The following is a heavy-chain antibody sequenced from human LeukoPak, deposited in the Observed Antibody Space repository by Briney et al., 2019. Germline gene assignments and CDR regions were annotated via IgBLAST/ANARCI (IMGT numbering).Heavy chain of an antibody. CDR3: ARGFPSCFDY. Sequence: GGSLRLSCAASGFTVSNNYMTWVRQAPGKGLEWVSSISSSSSYIYYADSVKGRFTISRDNAKNSLYLQMNSLRAEDTAVYYCARGFPSCFDYWGQGTLVTVSS. J-gene: IGHJ4*02. V-gene: IGHV3-21*01. CDR1: GFTVSNNY. D-gene: IGHD3-3*01. CDR2: ISSSSSYI.